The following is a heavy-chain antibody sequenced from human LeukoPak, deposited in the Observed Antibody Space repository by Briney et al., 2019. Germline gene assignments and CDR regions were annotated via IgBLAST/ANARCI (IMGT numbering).Heavy chain of an antibody. Sequence: ASVKVSCKASGYTFTSYYMHWVRQAPGQGLEWMGIINPSGGSTSYAQKFQGRVTMTRDTSTGPVYMELSSLRSEDTAVYYCARDKASMVRGVIITSGNYYYMDVWGKGTTVTVSS. J-gene: IGHJ6*03. CDR3: ARDKASMVRGVIITSGNYYYMDV. CDR2: INPSGGST. D-gene: IGHD3-10*01. V-gene: IGHV1-46*01. CDR1: GYTFTSYY.